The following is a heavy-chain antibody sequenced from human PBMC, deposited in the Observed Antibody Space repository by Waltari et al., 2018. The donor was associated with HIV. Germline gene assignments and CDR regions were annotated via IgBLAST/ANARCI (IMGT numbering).Heavy chain of an antibody. Sequence: EVQLLESGGGLVQPGGSLRLSCAASGFTFSSYAMSWVRQAPGKGLEWVSAISGSGGSTYYADSVKGRFTISRDNSKNTLYLQMNSLRAEDTAVYYCAKDKGAARPGGETAMAYFDYWGQGTLVIVSS. CDR3: AKDKGAARPGGETAMAYFDY. V-gene: IGHV3-23*01. CDR2: ISGSGGST. J-gene: IGHJ4*02. CDR1: GFTFSSYA. D-gene: IGHD6-6*01.